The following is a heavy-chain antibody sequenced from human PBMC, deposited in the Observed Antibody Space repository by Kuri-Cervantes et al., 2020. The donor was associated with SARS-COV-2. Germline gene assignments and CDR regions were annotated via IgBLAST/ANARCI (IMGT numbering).Heavy chain of an antibody. D-gene: IGHD5-12*01. CDR3: ARLPVATTSFDY. Sequence: SETLSLTCTVSGGSISSYYWSWIRQPPGKGLEWIGYIYYSGSTYYNPSLKSRVTISVDTSKNQFSLKLSSVTAADTAVYYGARLPVATTSFDYWGQGTLVT. V-gene: IGHV4-59*08. CDR2: IYYSGST. CDR1: GGSISSYY. J-gene: IGHJ4*02.